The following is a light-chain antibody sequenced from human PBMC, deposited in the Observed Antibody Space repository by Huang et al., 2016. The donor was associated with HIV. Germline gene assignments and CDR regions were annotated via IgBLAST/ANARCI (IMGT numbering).Light chain of an antibody. CDR2: GVS. CDR3: QQYNNWPLT. J-gene: IGKJ4*01. CDR1: QSVSSN. Sequence: EIVMTQSPATLSVSPRERATLSCRASQSVSSNLAWYQQKPGQAPRLLISGVSTGATGIPARFSGSGSGTEFTLTISSLQSEDFAVYYCQQYNNWPLTFGGGTKVEIK. V-gene: IGKV3-15*01.